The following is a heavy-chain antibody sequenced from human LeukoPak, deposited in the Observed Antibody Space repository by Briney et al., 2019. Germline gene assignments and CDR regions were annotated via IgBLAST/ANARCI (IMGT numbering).Heavy chain of an antibody. D-gene: IGHD3-3*01. CDR2: IYPGDSDT. Sequence: GESLKISCKGSGYSFNIFWIGWVRQMPGRGLEWVGIIYPGDSDTRYSPSFQGQVTISADKSISTAYLQWSSLKASDTAMYYCARPGPIGYDFWSGDTDAFDIWGQGTMVTVSS. V-gene: IGHV5-51*01. CDR3: ARPGPIGYDFWSGDTDAFDI. CDR1: GYSFNIFW. J-gene: IGHJ3*02.